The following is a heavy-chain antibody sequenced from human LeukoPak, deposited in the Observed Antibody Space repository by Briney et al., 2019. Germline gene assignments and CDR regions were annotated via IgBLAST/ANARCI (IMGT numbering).Heavy chain of an antibody. CDR1: GYTFTSYG. V-gene: IGHV1-18*01. D-gene: IGHD3-22*01. J-gene: IGHJ4*02. CDR3: ASNTGSDSSGYTY. CDR2: ISVYNGDT. Sequence: ASVKVSCKASGYTFTSYGVTWVRQAPGQGLEWMGWISVYNGDTNYAHKLQGRVTMTTETSTSTAYMELRSLISNDTAVYYCASNTGSDSSGYTYWGQGTLVTVSS.